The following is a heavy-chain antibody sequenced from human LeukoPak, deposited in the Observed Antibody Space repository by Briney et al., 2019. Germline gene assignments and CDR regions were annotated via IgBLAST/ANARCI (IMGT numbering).Heavy chain of an antibody. CDR3: VKARGTQLWLPGDY. J-gene: IGHJ4*02. Sequence: TGGSLRLSCSASGFTFSRYAMHWVRQAPGKGLEYVSAISSNGGSTYYGDSVKGRFTISRDNSKNTLYLQMSSLRAEDTAVYYCVKARGTQLWLPGDYWGQGTLVTVSS. D-gene: IGHD5-18*01. CDR2: ISSNGGST. V-gene: IGHV3-64D*09. CDR1: GFTFSRYA.